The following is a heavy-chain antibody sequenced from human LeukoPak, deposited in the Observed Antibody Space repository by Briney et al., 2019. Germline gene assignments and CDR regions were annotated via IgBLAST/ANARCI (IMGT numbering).Heavy chain of an antibody. J-gene: IGHJ4*02. CDR1: GFTFSAFG. CDR3: AKDLVAAAGTVY. Sequence: GRSLRLSCAASGFTFSAFGMHWVRQAPGKGLEWVAFIRYDGSNKYYADSVKGRFTISRDNSKNTLYLQMNSLRAEDTAVYYCAKDLVAAAGTVYWGQGTLVTVSS. V-gene: IGHV3-30*02. CDR2: IRYDGSNK. D-gene: IGHD6-13*01.